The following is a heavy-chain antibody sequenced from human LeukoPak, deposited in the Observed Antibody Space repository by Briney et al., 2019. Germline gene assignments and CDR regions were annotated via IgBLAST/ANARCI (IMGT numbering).Heavy chain of an antibody. CDR2: ISSIGSTI. V-gene: IGHV3-48*03. Sequence: GGSLRLSCAASGFTFSSYEMNWVRQAPGKGLEWVSYISSIGSTIYYADSVNGRFTISRDNSKNTLYLQMNSLRAEDTAVYYCAMGARSEAGIAVAGLDYWGQGTLVTVSS. D-gene: IGHD6-19*01. CDR3: AMGARSEAGIAVAGLDY. J-gene: IGHJ4*02. CDR1: GFTFSSYE.